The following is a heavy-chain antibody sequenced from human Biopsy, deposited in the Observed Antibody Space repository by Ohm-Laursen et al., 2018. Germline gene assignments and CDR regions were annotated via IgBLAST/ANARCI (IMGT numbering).Heavy chain of an antibody. CDR2: VYSSGST. D-gene: IGHD5-18*01. V-gene: IGHV4-59*08. CDR3: ARGIAVVRSLDV. Sequence: SETLSLTCTVSSGSISGYYWTWIRQAPGKGLEFIGYVYSSGSTNYNPSLKSRATISLDTSRNQVSLRLSSLTAADTAVYYCARGIAVVRSLDVWGQGTTVAVSS. J-gene: IGHJ6*02. CDR1: SGSISGYY.